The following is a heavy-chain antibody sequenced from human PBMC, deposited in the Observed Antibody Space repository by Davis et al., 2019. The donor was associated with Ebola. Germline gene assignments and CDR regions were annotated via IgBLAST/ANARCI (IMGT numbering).Heavy chain of an antibody. V-gene: IGHV4-59*08. CDR1: GGSISSYY. Sequence: MPSETLSLTCTVSGGSISSYYWSWIRQPPGKGLEWIGYIYYSGSTNYNPSLKSRVTISVDTSKNQVSLKLSSVTAADTAVYYCARFMVVEWLLSSRLGFDPWGQGTLVTVSS. J-gene: IGHJ5*02. D-gene: IGHD3-3*01. CDR3: ARFMVVEWLLSSRLGFDP. CDR2: IYYSGST.